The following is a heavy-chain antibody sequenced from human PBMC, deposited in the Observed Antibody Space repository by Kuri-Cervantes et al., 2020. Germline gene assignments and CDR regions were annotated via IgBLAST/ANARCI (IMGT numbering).Heavy chain of an antibody. J-gene: IGHJ4*02. D-gene: IGHD3-22*01. V-gene: IGHV1-2*04. CDR2: INPNSGGT. CDR3: ARAYIDYYDSSGYYYDY. Sequence: ASVKVSCKASGYTFTGYYMHWVRQAPGQGLEWMGWINPNSGGTNYAQKFQGWVTMTRDTSISTAYMELRSLRSDDTAVYYCARAYIDYYDSSGYYYDYWGQGTLVTVSS. CDR1: GYTFTGYY.